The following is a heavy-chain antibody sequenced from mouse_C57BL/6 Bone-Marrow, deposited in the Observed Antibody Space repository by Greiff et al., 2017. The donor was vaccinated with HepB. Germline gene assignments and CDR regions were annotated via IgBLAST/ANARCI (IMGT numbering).Heavy chain of an antibody. D-gene: IGHD2-5*01. V-gene: IGHV1-69*01. Sequence: QVQLQQPGAELVMPGALVKLSCKASGYTFTSYWMHWVKQRPGQGLEWIGEIDPSDSYTNYNQKFKGKSTLTVDKSSSTAYMQLSSLTSEDSAVYYCAREGPYSNFAWFAYWGQGTLVTVSA. CDR3: AREGPYSNFAWFAY. CDR2: IDPSDSYT. J-gene: IGHJ3*01. CDR1: GYTFTSYW.